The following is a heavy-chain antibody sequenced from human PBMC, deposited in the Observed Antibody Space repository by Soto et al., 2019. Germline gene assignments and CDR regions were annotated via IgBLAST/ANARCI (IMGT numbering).Heavy chain of an antibody. D-gene: IGHD1-26*01. V-gene: IGHV3-30*18. CDR1: GFTFSRYG. Sequence: QVQLVESGGGVVQPGRYLRLSCAASGFTFSRYGMHWVRQAPGKGLEWVAVISYDGSNKYYADSVKGRFTISRDNSKNTLYLQMNSLRAEDTAVYYCAKLNQGAGAHYFDYWGQGTLVTVSS. CDR3: AKLNQGAGAHYFDY. J-gene: IGHJ4*02. CDR2: ISYDGSNK.